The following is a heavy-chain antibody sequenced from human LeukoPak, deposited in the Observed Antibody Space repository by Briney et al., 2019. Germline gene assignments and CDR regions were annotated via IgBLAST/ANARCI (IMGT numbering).Heavy chain of an antibody. D-gene: IGHD3-9*01. CDR2: IYTSGST. CDR1: GGSISSGSYY. J-gene: IGHJ6*03. CDR3: ARVNILTGYFMDV. V-gene: IGHV4-61*02. Sequence: SETLSLTCTVSGGSISSGSYYWSWIRQPAGKGLEWIGRIYTSGSTNYNPSLKSRVTISVDTSKNQFSLKLSSVTAADTAVYYCARVNILTGYFMDVWGKGTTVTVSS.